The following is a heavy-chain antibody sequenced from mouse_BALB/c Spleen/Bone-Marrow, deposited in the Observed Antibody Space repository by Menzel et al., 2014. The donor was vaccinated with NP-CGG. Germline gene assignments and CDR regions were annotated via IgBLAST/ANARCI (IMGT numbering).Heavy chain of an antibody. CDR2: INPYNDGT. J-gene: IGHJ2*01. D-gene: IGHD3-2*01. CDR1: GYTFTSYV. V-gene: IGHV1-14*01. Sequence: VQLKQSGPELVKPGASVKMSCKASGYTFTSYVMHWVEQKPGQGLEWIGYINPYNDGTKYNEKFKGKATLTSDKSSSTAYMELSSLTSEGSAVYYCARPRQLGLPYYFDYWGQGTTLTVSS. CDR3: ARPRQLGLPYYFDY.